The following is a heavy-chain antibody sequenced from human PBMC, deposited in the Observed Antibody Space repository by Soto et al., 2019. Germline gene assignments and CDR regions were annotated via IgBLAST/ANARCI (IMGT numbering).Heavy chain of an antibody. D-gene: IGHD6-6*01. CDR2: TYYRSKWTN. CDR3: VRGYSSSFDD. Sequence: QVQLQQSGPGLVKPSQTLSLTCAISGDSVSSTSASWNWIRQSQSRGLEWLGRTYYRSKWTNDYAVSVKSEITNNPDTSKNQFSLQHSSVTPEDTAMYYCVRGYSSSFDDWGQGTLVTVSS. V-gene: IGHV6-1*01. CDR1: GDSVSSTSAS. J-gene: IGHJ5*02.